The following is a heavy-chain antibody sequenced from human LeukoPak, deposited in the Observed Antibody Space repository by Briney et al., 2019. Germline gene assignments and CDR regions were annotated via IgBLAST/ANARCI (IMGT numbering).Heavy chain of an antibody. Sequence: GGSLRLSCAASGFSFSTYSMNWARQAPGKGLQWVSYISSGSSAIYYTDSVKGRFTITRDDAKNSVYLQMNSLRTEDTAVYYCGTGDPRFDYWGQGILVTASS. D-gene: IGHD7-27*01. J-gene: IGHJ4*02. V-gene: IGHV3-48*01. CDR3: GTGDPRFDY. CDR1: GFSFSTYS. CDR2: ISSGSSAI.